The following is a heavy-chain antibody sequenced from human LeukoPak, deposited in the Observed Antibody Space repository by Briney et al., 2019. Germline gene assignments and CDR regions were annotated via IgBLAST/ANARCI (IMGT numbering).Heavy chain of an antibody. V-gene: IGHV1-2*02. CDR2: INPNSGGT. J-gene: IGHJ5*02. D-gene: IGHD4-17*01. Sequence: ASVKVSCKASGYTFTGYYMHWVRQAPGQGLEWMGWINPNSGGTNYAQKFQGRVTMTRDTSISTAYMELSRLRSDDMAVYYCAREGHYGDNHNWFDPWGQGTLVTVSS. CDR1: GYTFTGYY. CDR3: AREGHYGDNHNWFDP.